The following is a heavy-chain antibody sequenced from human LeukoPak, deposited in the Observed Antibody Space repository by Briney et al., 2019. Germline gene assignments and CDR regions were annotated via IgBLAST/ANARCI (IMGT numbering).Heavy chain of an antibody. CDR3: ARHLYYGSRSYYYYYMDV. Sequence: SETLSLTCTVSGGSISSSSYYWGWIRQPPGKGLEWIGSIYYSGSTYYNPSLKSRITISVDTSKNQFSLKLSSVTAADTAVYYCARHLYYGSRSYYYYYMDVWGKGSTVTVSS. D-gene: IGHD3-10*01. V-gene: IGHV4-39*01. CDR1: GGSISSSSYY. J-gene: IGHJ6*03. CDR2: IYYSGST.